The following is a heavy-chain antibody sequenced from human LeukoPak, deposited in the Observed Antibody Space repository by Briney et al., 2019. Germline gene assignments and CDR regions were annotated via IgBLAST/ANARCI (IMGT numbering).Heavy chain of an antibody. D-gene: IGHD2-21*01. V-gene: IGHV4-59*01. J-gene: IGHJ6*02. CDR1: GGSISSYY. Sequence: PSETLSLTCTVSGGSISSYYWSWIRQPPGKGLEWMGYIYYSGSTNYNPSLKSRVTISVDTSKNQFSLKLSSVTAADTAVYYCARLVRGYYYYYHGMDVWGQGTTVTVSS. CDR2: IYYSGST. CDR3: ARLVRGYYYYYHGMDV.